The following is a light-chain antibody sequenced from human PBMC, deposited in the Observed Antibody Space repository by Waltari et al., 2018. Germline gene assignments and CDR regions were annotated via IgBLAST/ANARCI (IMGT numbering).Light chain of an antibody. CDR2: AAS. CDR3: QQSYRSPYT. J-gene: IGKJ2*01. V-gene: IGKV1-39*01. CDR1: QTISTY. Sequence: DIQLTQSPSSLSDSVGERVTITCRASQTISTYLNWYHHKPGKAPSLLILAASRLHTGVPSRFSGSGSETDFTLTISGLQPEDFGTYYCQQSYRSPYTFAQGTRLEMK.